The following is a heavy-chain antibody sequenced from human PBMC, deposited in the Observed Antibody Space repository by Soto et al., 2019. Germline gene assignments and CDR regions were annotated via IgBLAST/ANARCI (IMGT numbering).Heavy chain of an antibody. V-gene: IGHV3-74*01. J-gene: IGHJ5*02. CDR3: AKADYGGTHQGFDP. CDR2: INSDGSST. Sequence: EVQLVESGGGLVQPGGSLRLSCAASGFTFSSYWMHWVRQAPGKGLVWVSRINSDGSSTSYADSVKGRFTISRDNAKNTLYLQMNSLSAEATAVYYCAKADYGGTHQGFDPCGQGTLVTVSS. D-gene: IGHD4-17*01. CDR1: GFTFSSYW.